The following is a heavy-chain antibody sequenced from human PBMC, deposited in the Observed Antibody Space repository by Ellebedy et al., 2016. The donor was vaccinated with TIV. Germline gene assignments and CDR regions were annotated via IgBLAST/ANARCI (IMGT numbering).Heavy chain of an antibody. J-gene: IGHJ5*02. CDR2: IYHSGST. D-gene: IGHD3-10*01. CDR1: GGSISSGGYS. V-gene: IGHV4-30-2*01. CDR3: ARGITMVRRVIGWFDP. Sequence: SETLSLXXAVSGGSISSGGYSWSWIRQPPGKGLEWIGYIYHSGSTYYNPSLKSRVTISVDRSKNQFSLKLSSVTAADTAVYYCARGITMVRRVIGWFDPWGQGTLVTVSS.